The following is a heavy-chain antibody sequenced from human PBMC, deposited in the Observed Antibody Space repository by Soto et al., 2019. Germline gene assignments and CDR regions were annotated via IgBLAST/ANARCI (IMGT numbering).Heavy chain of an antibody. D-gene: IGHD2-15*01. V-gene: IGHV3-21*01. CDR3: ARDLDGDIVVVVAATLDY. CDR2: ISSSSSYI. CDR1: GFTFSSYS. J-gene: IGHJ4*02. Sequence: EVRLVESGGGLVKPGGSLRLSCAASGFTFSSYSMNWVRQAPGKGLEWVSSISSSSSYIYYADSVKGRFTISRDNAKNSLYLQMNSLRAEDTAVYYCARDLDGDIVVVVAATLDYWGQGTLVTVSS.